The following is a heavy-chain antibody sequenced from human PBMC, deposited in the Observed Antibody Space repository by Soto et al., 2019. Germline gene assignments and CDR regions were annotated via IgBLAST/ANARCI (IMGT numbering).Heavy chain of an antibody. Sequence: AESLKISCEVSGFSFTSYCIAWVRQVPGKGLEWMSIIYPADSDTRYRPSFHGQVTISPDKSISTAYLQWSSLKPSDTGMYYCARRGTYPNWLAPWGQGTLVTV. CDR1: GFSFTSYC. J-gene: IGHJ5*02. CDR2: IYPADSDT. V-gene: IGHV5-51*01. CDR3: ARRGTYPNWLAP. D-gene: IGHD3-16*01.